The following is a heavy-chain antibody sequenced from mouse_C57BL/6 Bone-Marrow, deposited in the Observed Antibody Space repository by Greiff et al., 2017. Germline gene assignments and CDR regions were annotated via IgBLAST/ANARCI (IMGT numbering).Heavy chain of an antibody. CDR2: ITPSSGYT. Sequence: VQLQQSGAELARPGASVKMSCKASGYTFTSYTMHWVKQRPGQGLEWIGYITPSSGYTKYNQKFKDKATLTADKSSSTAYMQLSSLTSEDSAVYYCARSRTYAMDYWGQGTSVTVSS. CDR1: GYTFTSYT. J-gene: IGHJ4*01. CDR3: ARSRTYAMDY. V-gene: IGHV1-4*01.